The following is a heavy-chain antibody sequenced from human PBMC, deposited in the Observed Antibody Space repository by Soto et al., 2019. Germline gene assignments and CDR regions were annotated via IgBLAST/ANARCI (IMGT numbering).Heavy chain of an antibody. CDR3: ARLQAAAGDNDLTFDY. J-gene: IGHJ4*02. Sequence: GESLKISCKGSGYRFTNYWLSWVSQMPGKGLEWVGRIDPSYSYTNYSPSFQGHVTISADKSISTAYLEWSSLKASDTAMYYCARLQAAAGDNDLTFDYWGQGTLVTVS. CDR1: GYRFTNYW. D-gene: IGHD6-13*01. CDR2: IDPSYSYT. V-gene: IGHV5-10-1*01.